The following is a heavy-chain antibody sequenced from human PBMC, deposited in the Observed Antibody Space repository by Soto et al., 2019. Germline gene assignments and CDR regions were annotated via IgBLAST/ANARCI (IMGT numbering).Heavy chain of an antibody. J-gene: IGHJ2*01. D-gene: IGHD7-27*01. CDR2: ISGGGDAA. Sequence: EVQVLESGGGLVQPGGSLRLSCAGSGFTFINYAMNWVRQAPGKGLEWVSSISGGGDAAFFPDSVRGRFTISRDNSKNTGTLQMNSLGVDDTAVYYCARKILGSTTRPNYWYFDLWGRCTLVTVSS. V-gene: IGHV3-23*01. CDR3: ARKILGSTTRPNYWYFDL. CDR1: GFTFINYA.